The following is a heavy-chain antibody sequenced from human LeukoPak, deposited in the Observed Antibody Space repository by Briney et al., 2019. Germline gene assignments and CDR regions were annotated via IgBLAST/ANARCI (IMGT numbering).Heavy chain of an antibody. V-gene: IGHV3-33*01. D-gene: IGHD2-21*02. CDR3: ARDSTVTAGFDY. CDR2: IWYDGSNK. J-gene: IGHJ4*02. CDR1: GFTFSSYG. Sequence: GGSLRLSCAASGFTFSSYGMHWVRQAPGKGLEWVAVIWYDGSNKYYAASVKGRFTISRDNSKNTLYLQMNSLRAEDTAVYYCARDSTVTAGFDYWGQGALVTVSS.